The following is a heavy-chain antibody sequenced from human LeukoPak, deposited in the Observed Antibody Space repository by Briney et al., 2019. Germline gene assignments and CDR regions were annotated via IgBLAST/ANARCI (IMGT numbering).Heavy chain of an antibody. J-gene: IGHJ4*02. Sequence: GGSLRLSCAASGFIFNNYAMSWVRQAPGKGLDWVSGISGSGRSTYYADSVKGRFTISRDNSKNTLYLQMNSLRAEDTAIYYCAKVYDSYGFYFNLGHWGQGTLVSVSS. CDR3: AKVYDSYGFYFNLGH. CDR2: ISGSGRST. CDR1: GFIFNNYA. V-gene: IGHV3-23*01. D-gene: IGHD3-22*01.